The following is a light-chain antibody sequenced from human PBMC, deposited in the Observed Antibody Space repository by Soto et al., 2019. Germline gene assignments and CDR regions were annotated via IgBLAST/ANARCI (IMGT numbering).Light chain of an antibody. CDR3: QQYGSSPFT. CDR1: QSVSSSY. J-gene: IGKJ3*01. Sequence: EIVFTQSPGTLSLSPGERATLSCRASQSVSSSYLAWYQQKPGQAPRLLTYGAPSRATGIPDRFSGSGSGTDFTLTISRLEPEDFAVYYCQQYGSSPFTFGPGTKVDI. CDR2: GAP. V-gene: IGKV3-20*01.